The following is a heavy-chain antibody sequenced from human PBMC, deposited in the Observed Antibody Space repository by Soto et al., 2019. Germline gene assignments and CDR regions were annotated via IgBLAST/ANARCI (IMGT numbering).Heavy chain of an antibody. Sequence: QLQLQESGPGLVKPSETLSLTCTVSGGSISSSSYYWGWIRQPPGKGLEWIGSIYYSGSTYYNPSLKIRVTIPVAPSKNQFSLKLSSVSAADTAVYYCATLAARNGDGMDVWGQGTTVTVSS. CDR1: GGSISSSSYY. CDR2: IYYSGST. D-gene: IGHD6-6*01. CDR3: ATLAARNGDGMDV. J-gene: IGHJ6*02. V-gene: IGHV4-39*01.